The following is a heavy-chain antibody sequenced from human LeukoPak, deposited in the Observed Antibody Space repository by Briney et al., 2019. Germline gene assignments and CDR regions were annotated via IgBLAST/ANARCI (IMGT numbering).Heavy chain of an antibody. CDR1: GGSISSSSYY. V-gene: IGHV4-39*07. D-gene: IGHD5-12*01. CDR2: IYYSGST. CDR3: ARDRGATDWFDP. J-gene: IGHJ5*02. Sequence: SETLSLTCTVSGGSISSSSYYWGWIRQPPGKGLEWIGSIYYSGSTYYNPSLKSRVTISVDTSKNQFSLKLSSVTAANTAVYYCARDRGATDWFDPWGQETLVTVSS.